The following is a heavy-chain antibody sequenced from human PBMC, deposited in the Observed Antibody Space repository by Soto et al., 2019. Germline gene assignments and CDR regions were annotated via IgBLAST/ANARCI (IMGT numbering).Heavy chain of an antibody. CDR1: GYSFTSYW. D-gene: IGHD1-26*01. J-gene: IGHJ3*02. Sequence: GESLKISCKGSGYSFTSYWIGWVRQMPGKGLEWMGIIYPGDSDTRYSPSFQGQVTISADKPISTAYLQWSSLKASDTAMYYCASGSYWMFYAFDIWGQGTMVTVSS. CDR2: IYPGDSDT. V-gene: IGHV5-51*04. CDR3: ASGSYWMFYAFDI.